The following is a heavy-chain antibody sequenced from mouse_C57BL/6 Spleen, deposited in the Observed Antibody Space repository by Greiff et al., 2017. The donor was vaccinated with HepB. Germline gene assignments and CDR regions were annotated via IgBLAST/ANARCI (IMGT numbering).Heavy chain of an antibody. Sequence: VQLQQPGAELVKPGASVKLSCKASGYTFTSYWMPWVKQRPGQGLEWIGMIHPNSGSTNYNEKFKSKATLTVDKSSSTAYMQLSSLTSEDSAVYDCARSRDGDSYDFDDWGQGTTLTVSS. CDR2: IHPNSGST. D-gene: IGHD2-13*01. CDR1: GYTFTSYW. J-gene: IGHJ2*01. CDR3: ARSRDGDSYDFDD. V-gene: IGHV1-64*01.